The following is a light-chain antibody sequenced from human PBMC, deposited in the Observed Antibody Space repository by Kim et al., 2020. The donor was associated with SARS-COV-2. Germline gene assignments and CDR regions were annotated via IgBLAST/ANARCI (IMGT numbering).Light chain of an antibody. Sequence: DVVLTQSPLSLPVTLGQPASISCRSSQSLVYSDGNTYLNWFQQRPGHSPRRLIYKVSNRDSGVPDRFSGSGSGTDFTLKISRVEAEDVGVYYCMQGTHWPPWTFGQGTKVDIK. J-gene: IGKJ1*01. CDR2: KVS. CDR1: QSLVYSDGNTY. CDR3: MQGTHWPPWT. V-gene: IGKV2-30*01.